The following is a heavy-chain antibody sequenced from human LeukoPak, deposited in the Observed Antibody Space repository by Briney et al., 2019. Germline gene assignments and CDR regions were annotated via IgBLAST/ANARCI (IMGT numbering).Heavy chain of an antibody. D-gene: IGHD3-10*01. J-gene: IGHJ5*02. CDR1: GYTFTSYG. CDR3: ARDPLWFGELPRYNWFDP. CDR2: ISAYNGNT. Sequence: GASVKVSCKASGYTFTSYGISWVRQAPGQGLEWMGWISAYNGNTNYAQKLQGRVTMTTDTSTGTAYMELRSLRSDDTAVYYCARDPLWFGELPRYNWFDPWGQGTLVTVSS. V-gene: IGHV1-18*01.